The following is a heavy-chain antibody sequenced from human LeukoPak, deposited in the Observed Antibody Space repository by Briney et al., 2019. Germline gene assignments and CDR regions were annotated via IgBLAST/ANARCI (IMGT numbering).Heavy chain of an antibody. V-gene: IGHV3-23*01. J-gene: IGHJ4*02. Sequence: GGSLRLSCAVSGFTFGRYAMSWVRQAPGKGLEWVSAISASGVGTYYADSVKGRFTISRDNSNNTLYLQMNSLRADDTAVYYCANVLQYHLPEPPFDYWGQGTLVTVSS. CDR1: GFTFGRYA. D-gene: IGHD2-2*01. CDR2: ISASGVGT. CDR3: ANVLQYHLPEPPFDY.